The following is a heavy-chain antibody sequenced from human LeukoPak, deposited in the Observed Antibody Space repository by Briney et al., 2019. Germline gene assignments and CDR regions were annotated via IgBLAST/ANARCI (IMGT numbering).Heavy chain of an antibody. CDR3: AREDYYDSSGKLDY. CDR2: ISSSSSYI. D-gene: IGHD3-22*01. V-gene: IGHV3-21*01. J-gene: IGHJ4*02. Sequence: GGSLRLSCVASGFTFTSYWMHWVRQAPGKGLEWVSSISSSSSYIYYADSVKGRFTISRDNAKNSLYLQMNSLRAEDTAVYYCAREDYYDSSGKLDYWGQGTLVTVSS. CDR1: GFTFTSYW.